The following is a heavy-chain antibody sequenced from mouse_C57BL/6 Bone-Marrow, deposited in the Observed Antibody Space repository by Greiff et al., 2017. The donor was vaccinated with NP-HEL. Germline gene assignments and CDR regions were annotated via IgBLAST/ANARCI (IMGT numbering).Heavy chain of an antibody. Sequence: QVHVKQPGAELVMPGASVKLSCKASGYTFTSYWMHWVKQRPGQGLEWIGEIDPSDSYTNYNQKFKGKSTLTVDKSSSTAYMQLSGLTSEDSAVYYCARDYHVGFAYWGQGTLVTVSA. D-gene: IGHD1-1*01. J-gene: IGHJ3*01. CDR3: ARDYHVGFAY. CDR2: IDPSDSYT. V-gene: IGHV1-69*01. CDR1: GYTFTSYW.